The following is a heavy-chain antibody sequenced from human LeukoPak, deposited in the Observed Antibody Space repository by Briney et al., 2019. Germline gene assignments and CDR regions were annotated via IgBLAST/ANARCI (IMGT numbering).Heavy chain of an antibody. J-gene: IGHJ1*01. CDR2: ISGSGGST. D-gene: IGHD3-16*01. Sequence: GGSLRLSCAASGFTFSSYAMSWVRQAPGKGLEWVSAISGSGGSTYYADSVKGRFTISRDNSKNTLYLQMNSLRAEDTAVYYRAKRSHAGEFQHWGQGTLVTVSS. CDR1: GFTFSSYA. CDR3: AKRSHAGEFQH. V-gene: IGHV3-23*01.